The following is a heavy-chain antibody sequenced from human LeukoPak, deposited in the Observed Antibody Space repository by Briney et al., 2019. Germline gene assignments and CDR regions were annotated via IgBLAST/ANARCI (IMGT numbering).Heavy chain of an antibody. J-gene: IGHJ4*02. V-gene: IGHV3-48*03. D-gene: IGHD3-9*01. CDR2: ISSSGSTI. CDR3: ARHALSDILTGYSDY. CDR1: GFTFSSYE. Sequence: GSLRLSCAASGFTFSSYEMNWVRQAPGKGLEWVSYISSSGSTIYYADSVKGRFTISRDNAKNSLYLQMNNLRAEDTAVYYCARHALSDILTGYSDYWGQGTLVTVSS.